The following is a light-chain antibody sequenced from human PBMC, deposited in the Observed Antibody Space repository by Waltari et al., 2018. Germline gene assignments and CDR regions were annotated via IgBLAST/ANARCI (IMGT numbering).Light chain of an antibody. CDR1: QGISNY. V-gene: IGKV1-9*01. Sequence: DIQLTQSPSFLPAFVGDRVTLTCRASQGISNYLAWYQQKPGKAPKLLMYAASTLQSGVPSRFSGSGSGTEFTLTISSLQTEDFATYYCQQLNNYPIAFGGGTKVEIK. CDR2: AAS. J-gene: IGKJ4*01. CDR3: QQLNNYPIA.